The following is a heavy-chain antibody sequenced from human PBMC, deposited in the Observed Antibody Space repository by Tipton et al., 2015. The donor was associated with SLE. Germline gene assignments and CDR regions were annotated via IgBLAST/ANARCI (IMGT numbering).Heavy chain of an antibody. CDR1: GASVSDFH. CDR2: HYTSGSS. CDR3: ARDRGSLGAFDI. D-gene: IGHD2-15*01. V-gene: IGHV4-4*07. J-gene: IGHJ3*02. Sequence: TLSLTCTISGASVSDFHWSWIRQSPGKGLEWIGRHYTSGSSNYNPSLQSRVKMSVDTSKNQVSLKLGSVTAADTAVYYCARDRGSLGAFDIWGQGTMVTVSS.